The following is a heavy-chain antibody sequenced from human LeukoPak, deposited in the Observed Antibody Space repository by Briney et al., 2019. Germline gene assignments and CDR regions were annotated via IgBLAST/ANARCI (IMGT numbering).Heavy chain of an antibody. CDR2: ISAYNGNT. J-gene: IGHJ4*02. V-gene: IGHV1-18*01. CDR1: GYTFTGYG. Sequence: ASVKVSCKASGYTFTGYGISWVRQAPGQGLEWMGWISAYNGNTNYAQKLQGRVTMTTDTSTSTAYMELRSLRSDDTAVYYCARVERYFDWLLNYFDYWGQGTLVTVSS. CDR3: ARVERYFDWLLNYFDY. D-gene: IGHD3-9*01.